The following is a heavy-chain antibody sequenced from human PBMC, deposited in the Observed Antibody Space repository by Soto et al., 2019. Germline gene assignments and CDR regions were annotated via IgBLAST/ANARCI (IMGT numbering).Heavy chain of an antibody. CDR2: IRKKGHGGKQ. CDR3: SRGGYYSTLNNT. Sequence: PGGSLRLSCTASGFTLGDYAMTWFRQTPGKGLEWVGFIRKKGHGGKQEYAASVKGKITIARYDSKNIDYLQMKSHKNEETAVKYCSRGGYYSTLNNTGAQGPLFTVS. D-gene: IGHD3-22*01. J-gene: IGHJ4*02. CDR1: GFTLGDYA. V-gene: IGHV3-49*03.